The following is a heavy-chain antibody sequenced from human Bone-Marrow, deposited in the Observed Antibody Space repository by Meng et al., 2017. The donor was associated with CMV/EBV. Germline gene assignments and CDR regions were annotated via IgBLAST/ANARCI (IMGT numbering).Heavy chain of an antibody. CDR3: ARQAWGYCSGTGCFLIPGMDV. D-gene: IGHD2-2*01. V-gene: IGHV4-30-4*01. CDR1: GGSISSSDYF. CDR2: IYYRGNT. J-gene: IGHJ6*02. Sequence: SETLSLTCTVSGGSISSSDYFWSWIRQPPGKGLEWIGYIYYRGNTYYNPSLKSRLTISMDTSKKQFSLILSSVTAADTAVYYCARQAWGYCSGTGCFLIPGMDVWGQGTTVTVSS.